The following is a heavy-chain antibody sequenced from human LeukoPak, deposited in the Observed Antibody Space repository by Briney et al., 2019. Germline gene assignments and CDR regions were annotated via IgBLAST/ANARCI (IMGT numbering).Heavy chain of an antibody. D-gene: IGHD3-10*01. CDR1: GGSISSSSYY. V-gene: IGHV4-39*07. CDR2: IYYSGST. CDR3: ARTVPMALIKQVENWFDP. J-gene: IGHJ5*02. Sequence: SETLSLTCTVSGGSISSSSYYWGWSRQPPGKGLEWIGSIYYSGSTYYNPSLKSRVTISVDTSKNQFSLKLSSVTAADTAVYYSARTVPMALIKQVENWFDPWGQGTLVTVSS.